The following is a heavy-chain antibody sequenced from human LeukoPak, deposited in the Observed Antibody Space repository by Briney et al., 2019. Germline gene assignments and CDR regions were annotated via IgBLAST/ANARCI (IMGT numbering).Heavy chain of an antibody. D-gene: IGHD3-3*01. CDR1: GGSISSYY. CDR3: ARAQYYDFWSGLPDAFDI. CDR2: IYYSGST. J-gene: IGHJ3*02. V-gene: IGHV4-59*01. Sequence: PSETLSLTCTVSGGSISSYYWSWIRQPPGKGLEWIGYIYYSGSTNYNPSLKSRVTISVDTSKNQFSLKLSSVTAADTAVYYCARAQYYDFWSGLPDAFDIWGQGTMVTVSS.